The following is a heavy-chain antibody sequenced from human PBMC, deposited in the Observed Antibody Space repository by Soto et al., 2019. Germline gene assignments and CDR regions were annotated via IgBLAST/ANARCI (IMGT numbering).Heavy chain of an antibody. Sequence: ASVKVTCKASGYSFTSLDINWVRQTAGQGLEWMGWMEPSTGTTGYAQKFQGRVTMTRDTSINTAYMELTTLTSDDTAFYYCARGVSAGVDYWGQGTLVTVSS. J-gene: IGHJ4*02. CDR2: MEPSTGTT. CDR3: ARGVSAGVDY. CDR1: GYSFTSLD. V-gene: IGHV1-8*01. D-gene: IGHD1-26*01.